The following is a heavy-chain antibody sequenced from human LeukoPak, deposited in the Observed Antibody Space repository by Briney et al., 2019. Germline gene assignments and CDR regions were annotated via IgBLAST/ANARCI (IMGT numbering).Heavy chain of an antibody. CDR2: IYYSGST. CDR3: ARQGVYSNYPTDFDY. V-gene: IGHV4-39*01. CDR1: GGSISSSSYY. D-gene: IGHD4-11*01. Sequence: SETLSLTCTVSGGSISSSSYYRGWIRQPPGKGLEWIGSIYYSGSTYYNPSLKSRVTISVDTSKNQFSLKLSSVTAADTAVYYCARQGVYSNYPTDFDYWGQGTLVTVSS. J-gene: IGHJ4*02.